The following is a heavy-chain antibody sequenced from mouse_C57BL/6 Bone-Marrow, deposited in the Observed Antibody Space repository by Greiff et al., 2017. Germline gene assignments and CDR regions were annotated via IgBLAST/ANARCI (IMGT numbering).Heavy chain of an antibody. J-gene: IGHJ3*01. CDR3: ARGDYYGSPWFAH. D-gene: IGHD1-1*01. Sequence: QVQLQQPGAELVKPGASVKLSCKASGYTFTSYWMHWVKQRPGQGLEWIGMIHPNSGSTNYNEKFKSKATLTVDKSSSTAYMQLSSLTSEDSAVYYCARGDYYGSPWFAHWGQGTLVTVSA. CDR2: IHPNSGST. V-gene: IGHV1-64*01. CDR1: GYTFTSYW.